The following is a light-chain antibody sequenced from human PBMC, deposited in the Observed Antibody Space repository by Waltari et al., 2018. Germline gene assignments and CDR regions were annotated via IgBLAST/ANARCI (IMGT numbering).Light chain of an antibody. J-gene: IGKJ2*03. V-gene: IGKV1-17*01. CDR1: QDITTN. CDR3: LQYNSNPHS. CDR2: AAS. Sequence: DIQMTQSPSSLSASAGDRVTISCRASQDITTNLNWFQQKPGKAPKRLIYAASTLGSGVPSRFSGSGSGTEFTLTISSLQPEDFATYYCLQYNSNPHSFGQGTKVEIK.